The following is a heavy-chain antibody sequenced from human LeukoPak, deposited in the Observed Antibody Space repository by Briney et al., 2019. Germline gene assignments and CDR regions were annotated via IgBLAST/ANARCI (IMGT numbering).Heavy chain of an antibody. CDR1: GGSISSYY. CDR3: ARASPFIVVVPAAIWFDR. D-gene: IGHD2-2*01. V-gene: IGHV4-59*01. J-gene: IGHJ5*02. Sequence: KPSETLSLTCTVSGGSISSYYWSWIRQPPGKGLEWIGYIYYSGSTNYNPSLKSRVTISVDTSKNQFSLKLSSVTAADTAVYYCARASPFIVVVPAAIWFDRWGQGTLVTVSS. CDR2: IYYSGST.